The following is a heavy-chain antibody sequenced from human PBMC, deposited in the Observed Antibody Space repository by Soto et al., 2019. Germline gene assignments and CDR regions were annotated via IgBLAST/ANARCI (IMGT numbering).Heavy chain of an antibody. V-gene: IGHV1-8*01. J-gene: IGHJ4*02. CDR2: MTPNSGNT. CDR3: ARNTYEVGDFYL. CDR1: GYTFTNYD. D-gene: IGHD1-26*01. Sequence: QVQLVQSGAEMKKPGASVKVSCKASGYTFTNYDINWVRQAPGQGLEWLGWMTPNSGNTGYAQKFQGRVTLTRDTSISTAYMELSSLRSEATAVYYCARNTYEVGDFYLWGQGTLVTVSS.